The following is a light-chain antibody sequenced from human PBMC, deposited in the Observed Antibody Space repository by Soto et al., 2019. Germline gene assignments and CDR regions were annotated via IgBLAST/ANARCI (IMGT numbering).Light chain of an antibody. CDR2: GAS. V-gene: IGKV1-9*01. CDR1: QGISSF. CDR3: QQLNSYPRT. J-gene: IGKJ1*01. Sequence: IQLTQSPSSLSASVGDRVTITCRASQGISSFLAWYQQKPGKAPNLLIYGASTLQSGVPSRFSGSGSGTDFTLTIPNLQPEDFANYFCQQLNSYPRTFGQGTKVEVK.